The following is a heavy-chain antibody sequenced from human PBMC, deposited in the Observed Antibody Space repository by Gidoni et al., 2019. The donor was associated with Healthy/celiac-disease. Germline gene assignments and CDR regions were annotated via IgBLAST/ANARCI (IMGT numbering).Heavy chain of an antibody. Sequence: QVQLVESGGGVVQPGRSLILSCAASGFTFSSYAMHWVRQAPGKGLEWVAVRSYDGSNKYDADSVKGRFTISRDNSKNTLYLQMNSRRAEDTAVYYCAREGVGSSLNYWGQGTLVTVAS. J-gene: IGHJ4*02. CDR1: GFTFSSYA. D-gene: IGHD6-13*01. CDR3: AREGVGSSLNY. CDR2: RSYDGSNK. V-gene: IGHV3-30-3*01.